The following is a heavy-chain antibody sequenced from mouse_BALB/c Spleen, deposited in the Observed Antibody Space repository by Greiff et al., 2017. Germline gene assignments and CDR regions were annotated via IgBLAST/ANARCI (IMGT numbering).Heavy chain of an antibody. D-gene: IGHD1-1*01. CDR1: GYSFTSYW. CDR3: TRSNYYGSSPYYFDY. CDR2: IYPGNSDT. V-gene: IGHV1-5*01. Sequence: VQLKQSGTVLARPGASVKMSCKASGYSFTSYWMHWVKQRPGQGLEWIGAIYPGNSDTSYNQKFKGKAKLTAVTSASTAYMELSSLTNEDSAVYYCTRSNYYGSSPYYFDYWGQGTTLTVSS. J-gene: IGHJ2*01.